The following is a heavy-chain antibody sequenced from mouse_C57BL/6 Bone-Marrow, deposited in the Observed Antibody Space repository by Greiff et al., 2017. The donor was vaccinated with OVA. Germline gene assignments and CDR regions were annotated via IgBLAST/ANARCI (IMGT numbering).Heavy chain of an antibody. J-gene: IGHJ2*01. V-gene: IGHV1-81*01. CDR1: GYTFTSYG. Sequence: VQVVESGAELARPGASVKLSCKASGYTFTSYGISWVKQRTGQGLEWIGEIYPRSGNTYYNEKFKGKATLTADKSSSTAYMELRSLTSEDSAVYFCASEWEDYWGLGTTLTVSS. CDR2: IYPRSGNT. D-gene: IGHD4-1*01. CDR3: ASEWEDY.